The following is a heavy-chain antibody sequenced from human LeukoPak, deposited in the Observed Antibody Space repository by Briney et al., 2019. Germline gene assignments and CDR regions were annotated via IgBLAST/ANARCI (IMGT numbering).Heavy chain of an antibody. CDR1: GFTFSSYW. V-gene: IGHV3-74*01. Sequence: GGSLRLSCAASGFTFSSYWMHWVRQAPGKGLVWVSRINSDGSSTTYADSVKGRFTISRDNAKNTLYLQMNSLRAKDTAVYYCARVPTTRVITFWAFDYGGKGTLFTVSS. CDR3: ARVPTTRVITFWAFDY. CDR2: INSDGSST. D-gene: IGHD3-16*01. J-gene: IGHJ4*02.